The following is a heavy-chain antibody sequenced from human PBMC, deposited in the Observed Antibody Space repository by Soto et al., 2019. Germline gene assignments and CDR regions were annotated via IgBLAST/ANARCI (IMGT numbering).Heavy chain of an antibody. Sequence: QVQLVQSGAEVKKPGSSVKVSCKASGGTFNNYAISWVRQAPGQGLEWMGGIIPSFGTPNYAQKFQGRVTLSADESTSTAYMEVSSLRSEDTAVYYCARSGAGKRTTLVTLDYYYYAVDVWGQGTTVTVSS. J-gene: IGHJ6*02. CDR1: GGTFNNYA. CDR3: ARSGAGKRTTLVTLDYYYYAVDV. D-gene: IGHD5-18*01. CDR2: IIPSFGTP. V-gene: IGHV1-69*12.